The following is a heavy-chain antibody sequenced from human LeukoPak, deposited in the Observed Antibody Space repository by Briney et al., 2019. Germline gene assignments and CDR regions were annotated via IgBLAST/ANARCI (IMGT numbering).Heavy chain of an antibody. Sequence: ASVKVSCKVSGYTLTELSMHWVRQAPGKGLEWMGGFDPEDGETIYAQKFQGRVTMTEDTSTDTAYMELSSLRSEDTAVYYCATDWGYSSGCYSRSGFDYWGQGTLVTVSS. V-gene: IGHV1-24*01. CDR3: ATDWGYSSGCYSRSGFDY. J-gene: IGHJ4*02. CDR1: GYTLTELS. D-gene: IGHD6-19*01. CDR2: FDPEDGET.